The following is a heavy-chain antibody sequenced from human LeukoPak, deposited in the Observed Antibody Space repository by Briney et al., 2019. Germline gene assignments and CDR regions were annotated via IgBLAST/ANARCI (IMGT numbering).Heavy chain of an antibody. CDR1: GFTFSNYA. Sequence: GGSLRLSCAASGFTFSNYAMSWVRQAPGKGREWVSAITGSGGNTYYADSVKGRFTISRDNSKNTVFLQMNSLRAEDTAVYYCAKWGDYDVLTGYYVSDYWGQGALVTVSS. CDR2: ITGSGGNT. J-gene: IGHJ4*02. CDR3: AKWGDYDVLTGYYVSDY. V-gene: IGHV3-23*01. D-gene: IGHD3-9*01.